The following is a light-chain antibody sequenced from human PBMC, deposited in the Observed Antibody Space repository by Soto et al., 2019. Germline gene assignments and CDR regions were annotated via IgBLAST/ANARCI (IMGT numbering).Light chain of an antibody. CDR2: SSS. CDR1: QDSSSD. J-gene: IGKJ1*01. V-gene: IGKV1-9*01. CDR3: PQPTRCPRT. Sequence: DIQLNQSPSFLHASGRDRVTITCRAIQDSSSDLAWYQQRPGKVPRFLTHSSSTLQSGVPSMFSSTGTGTTFTLTISSRQPEDIATSYCPQPTRCPRTFGQWNKV.